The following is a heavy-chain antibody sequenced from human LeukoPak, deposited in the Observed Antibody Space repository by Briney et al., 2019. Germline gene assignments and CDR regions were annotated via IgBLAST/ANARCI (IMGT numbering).Heavy chain of an antibody. CDR2: INGGGDIS. V-gene: IGHV3-23*01. D-gene: IGHD1-1*01. Sequence: GGSLRLSCAGSGYSFDSYAMTWVRQAPGKGLEWVSSINGGGDISYYAESVKGRFTVSRDNPKNTLFLQMNSLTAGDTAVYYCARGPPRGKYYYMDVWGKGTTVTVSS. J-gene: IGHJ6*03. CDR3: ARGPPRGKYYYMDV. CDR1: GYSFDSYA.